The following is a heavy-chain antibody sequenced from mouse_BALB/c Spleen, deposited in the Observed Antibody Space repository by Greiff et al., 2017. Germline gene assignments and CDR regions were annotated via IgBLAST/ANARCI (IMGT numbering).Heavy chain of an antibody. CDR1: GYTFTSYW. CDR2: IDPSDSYT. D-gene: IGHD2-3*01. Sequence: QVQLQQPGAELVKPGASVKMSCKASGYTFTSYWMHWVKQRPGQGLEWIGVIDPSDSYTSYNQKFKGKATLTVDTSSSTAYMQLSSLTSEDSAVYYCTRYYYYAMDYWGQGTSVTVSS. CDR3: TRYYYYAMDY. J-gene: IGHJ4*01. V-gene: IGHV1S127*01.